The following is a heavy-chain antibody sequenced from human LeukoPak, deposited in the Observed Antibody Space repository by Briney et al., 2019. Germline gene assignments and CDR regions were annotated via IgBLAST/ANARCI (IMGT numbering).Heavy chain of an antibody. CDR2: IHYTGST. J-gene: IGHJ3*02. D-gene: IGHD6-19*01. CDR3: ARQIAVAGEWAFDI. V-gene: IGHV4-59*08. CDR1: GGSISPYY. Sequence: PSETLSLTCSVSGGSISPYYWSWIRQPPGKGLEWIGCIHYTGSTNSNPSLRSRVTISVDTSKNQFSLKLSSVTAADTALYYCARQIAVAGEWAFDIWGQGTMVTVSS.